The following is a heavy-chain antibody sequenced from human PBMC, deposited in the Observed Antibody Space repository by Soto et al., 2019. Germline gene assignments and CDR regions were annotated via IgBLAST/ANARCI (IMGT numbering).Heavy chain of an antibody. J-gene: IGHJ4*02. CDR2: ISYDGSNK. CDR3: ANNVDDILTGPDS. D-gene: IGHD3-9*01. V-gene: IGHV3-30*18. CDR1: GFTFSSYG. Sequence: QVQLVESGGGVVQPGRSLRLSCAASGFTFSSYGMHWVRQAPGKGLEWVAVISYDGSNKYYADSVKGRFTISRDNSKNTLYLQMNSLRAEDTAVYYCANNVDDILTGPDSWGQGTLVTVSS.